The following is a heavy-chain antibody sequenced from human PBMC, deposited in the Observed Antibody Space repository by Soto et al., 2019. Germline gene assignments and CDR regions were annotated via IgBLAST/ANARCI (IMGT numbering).Heavy chain of an antibody. CDR1: VFTFSSHG. J-gene: IGHJ4*02. D-gene: IGHD3-16*01. V-gene: IGHV3-33*01. CDR2: IWYDGSNK. CDR3: ARWGNWKVADN. Sequence: AWWSLRLSCSASVFTFSSHGMHWFRQAPDKGLEWVAVIWYDGSNKYYADSVKGRFTISRDNSNNMLYLEMNSLRVEDTAVYYCARWGNWKVADNWGQGTLVTVSS.